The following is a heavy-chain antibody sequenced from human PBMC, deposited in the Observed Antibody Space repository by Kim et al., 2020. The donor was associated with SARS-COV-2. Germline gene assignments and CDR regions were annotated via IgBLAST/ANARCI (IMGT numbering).Heavy chain of an antibody. J-gene: IGHJ4*02. D-gene: IGHD3-22*01. V-gene: IGHV3-74*01. CDR3: ARFYSGAYNYFVY. Sequence: SYADAVKGRFTISRDNAKNALYLQMNSLRAEDTAVYYCARFYSGAYNYFVYWGQGALVTVSS.